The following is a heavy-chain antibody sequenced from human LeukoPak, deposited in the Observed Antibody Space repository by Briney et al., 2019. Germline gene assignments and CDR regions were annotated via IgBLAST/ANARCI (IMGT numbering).Heavy chain of an antibody. D-gene: IGHD4-11*01. CDR3: ARRQTTVTKGRDYFDY. CDR2: ISSSSSTI. V-gene: IGHV3-48*01. J-gene: IGHJ4*02. Sequence: PGGSLRLSCAASGFTFSSYSMNWVRQAPGKGLEWVSYISSSSSTIYYADSVKGRFTISRDNAKNSLYLQMNSLRAEDTAVYYCARRQTTVTKGRDYFDYWGQGTLVTVSS. CDR1: GFTFSSYS.